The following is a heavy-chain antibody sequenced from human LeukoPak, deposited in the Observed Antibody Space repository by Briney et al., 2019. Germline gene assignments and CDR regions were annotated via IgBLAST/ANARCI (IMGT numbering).Heavy chain of an antibody. CDR1: GFTFSNYA. V-gene: IGHV3-23*01. J-gene: IGHJ4*02. CDR3: AKDPGVLLWFGEFHY. Sequence: GGSLRLSCAAAGFTFSNYAMTWVRQAPGRGLEWVSSISGSGGSTYYADSVKGRFTISRDNSKNTLYLQMNSLRAEDTAVYYCAKDPGVLLWFGEFHYWGQGTLVTVSS. D-gene: IGHD3-10*01. CDR2: ISGSGGST.